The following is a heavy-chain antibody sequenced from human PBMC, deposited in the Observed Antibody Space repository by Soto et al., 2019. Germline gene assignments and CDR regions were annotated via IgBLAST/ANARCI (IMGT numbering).Heavy chain of an antibody. J-gene: IGHJ4*02. CDR2: INADNGNT. V-gene: IGHV1-3*01. Sequence: QVQLVQSGTEVRKPGASVRVSCKASGYTFTAFAMHWVRQAPGQRPEWMGWINADNGNTRYSQKFQGRVTFTRDTSVNTAYLELSSLESDDTAVYYCARDGSGYYGSGSYPDWGQGTLVTVSS. CDR3: ARDGSGYYGSGSYPD. CDR1: GYTFTAFA. D-gene: IGHD3-10*01.